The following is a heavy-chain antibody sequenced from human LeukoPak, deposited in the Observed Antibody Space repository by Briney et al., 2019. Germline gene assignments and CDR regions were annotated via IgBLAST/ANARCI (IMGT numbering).Heavy chain of an antibody. CDR1: GFPFNSYA. CDR3: VFDCSSTSCYPENWFDP. V-gene: IGHV3-23*01. Sequence: GSLRLSCAASGFPFNSYAMSGVRPAPGKGLEGVSAINGRGGSTYYAASVKGPFTISRHNSKNTLYLQMNSLRAEDTAVYYCVFDCSSTSCYPENWFDPWGQGTLVTVSS. J-gene: IGHJ5*02. D-gene: IGHD2-2*01. CDR2: INGRGGST.